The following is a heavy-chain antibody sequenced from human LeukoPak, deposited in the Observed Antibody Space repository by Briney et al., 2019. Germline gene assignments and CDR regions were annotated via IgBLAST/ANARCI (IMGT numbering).Heavy chain of an antibody. V-gene: IGHV4-39*07. Sequence: PSETLSLTCTVSGGSISSSSYYWGWIRQPPGKGLEWVGSIYYSGSTYYNPSLKSRVTISVDTSKNQFSLKLSSVTAADTAVYYCAREGAAPGNWCDPWGQGTLVNVSS. CDR3: AREGAAPGNWCDP. J-gene: IGHJ5*02. CDR2: IYYSGST. D-gene: IGHD2-15*01. CDR1: GGSISSSSYY.